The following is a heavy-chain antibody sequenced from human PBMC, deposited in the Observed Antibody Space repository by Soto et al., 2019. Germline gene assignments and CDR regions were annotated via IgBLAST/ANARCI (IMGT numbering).Heavy chain of an antibody. Sequence: EVQLLESGGGLVQPGGSLRLSCAASGFTFSSYAMSWVRQSPGKGLTWVSVITGSGGSTYYADSVKGRFTISRDNSKNSLDLKMNSLRDEDTDVYYCAKALTVVRGLIYYGMDVWGQGTTVTVSS. D-gene: IGHD3-10*01. CDR1: GFTFSSYA. CDR3: AKALTVVRGLIYYGMDV. V-gene: IGHV3-23*01. J-gene: IGHJ6*02. CDR2: ITGSGGST.